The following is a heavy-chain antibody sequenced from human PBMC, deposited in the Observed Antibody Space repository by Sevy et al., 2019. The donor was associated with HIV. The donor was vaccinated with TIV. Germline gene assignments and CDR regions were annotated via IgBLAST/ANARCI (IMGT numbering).Heavy chain of an antibody. D-gene: IGHD6-13*01. J-gene: IGHJ4*01. CDR2: ISGSGGST. CDR1: GFTFSNYA. CDR3: AKKSTPDGEAAAGPFEY. V-gene: IGHV3-23*01. Sequence: GGSLRLSCAASGFTFSNYAMSWVRQAPGKGLEWISAISGSGGSTFYADSVKGRFTISRDNSKNTLYLQMNSLRAADTAVYYCAKKSTPDGEAAAGPFEYWGQGTLVTVSS.